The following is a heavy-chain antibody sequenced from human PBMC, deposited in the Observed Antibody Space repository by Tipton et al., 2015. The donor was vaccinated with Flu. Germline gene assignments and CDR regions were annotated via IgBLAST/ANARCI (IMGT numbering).Heavy chain of an antibody. D-gene: IGHD1-26*01. Sequence: SLRLSCAASGFTFSSYSMNWVRQAPGKGLEWVSYISSSSSTIYYADSVKGRFTISRDNAKNSLYLQMHSLIDEDTAVYYCARVGFVELLHFDYWGQGTLVTVSS. CDR2: ISSSSSTI. CDR1: GFTFSSYS. V-gene: IGHV3-48*02. J-gene: IGHJ4*02. CDR3: ARVGFVELLHFDY.